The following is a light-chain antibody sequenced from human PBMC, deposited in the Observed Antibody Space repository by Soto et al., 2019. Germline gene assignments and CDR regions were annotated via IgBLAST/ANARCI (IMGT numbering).Light chain of an antibody. CDR2: GAS. V-gene: IGKV3-20*01. Sequence: EIVLTQSPGTLSLSPGERATLSCRASQSVSSSYLAWYQQKPGQAPRLLIYGASSRATGNPDRVSGSGSGTDFPLTISRLEPEDFAVYYCQQYGSSPEYTFGQGTKLEIK. CDR1: QSVSSSY. J-gene: IGKJ2*01. CDR3: QQYGSSPEYT.